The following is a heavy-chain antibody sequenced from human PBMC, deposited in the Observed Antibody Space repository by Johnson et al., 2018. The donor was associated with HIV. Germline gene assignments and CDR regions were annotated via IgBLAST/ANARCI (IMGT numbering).Heavy chain of an antibody. V-gene: IGHV3-11*04. J-gene: IGHJ3*02. CDR2: ISSSGSTI. CDR1: GFTFADYY. Sequence: QVQLVESGGGLVKPGGSLRLSCAASGFTFADYYMNWMRQAPGKGLEWVSHISSSGSTIYYAASVKGRFTISRDNAKNSLYLQINSLRAEDTAVYYWAREGTSEPLHRIYDYGDYPTFDIWGRGTMVTVSS. D-gene: IGHD4-17*01. CDR3: AREGTSEPLHRIYDYGDYPTFDI.